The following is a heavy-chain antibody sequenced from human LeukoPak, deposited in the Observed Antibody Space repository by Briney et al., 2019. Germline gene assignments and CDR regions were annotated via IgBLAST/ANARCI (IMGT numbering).Heavy chain of an antibody. D-gene: IGHD2-2*01. CDR2: LIPSRGTP. J-gene: IGHJ4*02. CDR3: ARGPHQHSDS. CDR1: GYTFTGFY. V-gene: IGHV1-46*01. Sequence: ASVKVSCKASGYTFTGFYIHWVRQAPGQGLEWMAKLIPSRGTPSYAQKFQGRVTVTSDTSTSTVHMELGSLRSDDSAVYYCARGPHQHSDSWGQGTLVSVSS.